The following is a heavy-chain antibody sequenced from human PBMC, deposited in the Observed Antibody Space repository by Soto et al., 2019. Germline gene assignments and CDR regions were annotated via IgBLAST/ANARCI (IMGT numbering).Heavy chain of an antibody. CDR2: INHSGST. Sequence: SETLSLTCAVYGGSFSGYYWSWIRQPPGKGLEWIGEINHSGSTNYNPSLKSRVTISVDTSKNQFSLKLGSVTAADTAVYYCARGKRREVRTTVTTLRFDPWGQGTLVTVSS. V-gene: IGHV4-34*01. CDR3: ARGKRREVRTTVTTLRFDP. J-gene: IGHJ5*02. D-gene: IGHD4-17*01. CDR1: GGSFSGYY.